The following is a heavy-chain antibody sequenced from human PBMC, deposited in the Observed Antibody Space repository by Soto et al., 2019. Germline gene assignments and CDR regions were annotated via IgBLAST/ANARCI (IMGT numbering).Heavy chain of an antibody. CDR2: INYSGST. J-gene: IGHJ5*02. CDR3: VRGNRAVAGLWFDP. Sequence: QVQLRESGPGLVKPSQTLSLTCTVSGDSVNSGGYYWSWIRQHPGKGLEWIGYINYSGSTYYNPSLESRVTISVHTSKNTCSPKRTSVSPAGTPVYICVRGNRAVAGLWFDPWGQGTLVTVSS. CDR1: GDSVNSGGYY. V-gene: IGHV4-31*03. D-gene: IGHD6-19*01.